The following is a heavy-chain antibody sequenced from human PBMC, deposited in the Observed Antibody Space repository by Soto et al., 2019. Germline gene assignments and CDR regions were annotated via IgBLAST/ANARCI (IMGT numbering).Heavy chain of an antibody. V-gene: IGHV4-31*03. J-gene: IGHJ4*02. CDR1: GGSISSGGYY. CDR3: ARGPPLPISNNFYFDY. Sequence: QVQLQESGPGLVKPSQTLSLTCTVSGGSISSGGYYWSWIRQHPGKGLEWIGYIYYSGSTYYNPSLKSRVTIPVDPSKNQFSLKLSSVTAADTAVYYCARGPPLPISNNFYFDYWGQGTLVTVS. D-gene: IGHD1-1*01. CDR2: IYYSGST.